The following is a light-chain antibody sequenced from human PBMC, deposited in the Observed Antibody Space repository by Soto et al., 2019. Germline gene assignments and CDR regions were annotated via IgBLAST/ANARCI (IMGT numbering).Light chain of an antibody. V-gene: IGLV3-21*02. CDR3: QVWDSSRHRV. CDR1: YIRGNS. CDR2: DDR. Sequence: SYELTQPPSVSVAPGQTARITCGGDYIRGNSVHWYQQKPGQAPVLVVYDDRARPSGIPERFSGSNSGNTATLTISGAEAGDEADYYCQVWDSSRHRVFGGGTKLTVL. J-gene: IGLJ2*01.